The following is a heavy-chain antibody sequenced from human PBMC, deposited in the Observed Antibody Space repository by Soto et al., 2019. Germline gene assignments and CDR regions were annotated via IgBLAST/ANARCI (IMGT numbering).Heavy chain of an antibody. Sequence: ASVKVSCKASDYTFTSYGIIWVRQAPGQGLEWIGWISVYNGNTNYAQKFRGRVTMTADISTTTAYMEMRSLRSDDTAVYYCARSGSSWNLREFDYWGQGTLVTVSS. CDR3: ARSGSSWNLREFDY. CDR1: DYTFTSYG. D-gene: IGHD6-13*01. CDR2: ISVYNGNT. V-gene: IGHV1-18*01. J-gene: IGHJ4*02.